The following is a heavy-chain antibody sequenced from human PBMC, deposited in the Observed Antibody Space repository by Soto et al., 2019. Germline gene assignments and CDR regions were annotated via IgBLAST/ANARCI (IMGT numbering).Heavy chain of an antibody. Sequence: SETLSLTCTAAGGSIRSSSYYWGWIRQPPGKGLEWIGSIYYSGSTYYNPSLKSRVTISVDTSKNQFSLKLSSVTAADTAVYYCARLYDFWSGYYNTFDYWGQGTLVTVSS. CDR1: GGSIRSSSYY. CDR3: ARLYDFWSGYYNTFDY. J-gene: IGHJ4*02. CDR2: IYYSGST. V-gene: IGHV4-39*01. D-gene: IGHD3-3*01.